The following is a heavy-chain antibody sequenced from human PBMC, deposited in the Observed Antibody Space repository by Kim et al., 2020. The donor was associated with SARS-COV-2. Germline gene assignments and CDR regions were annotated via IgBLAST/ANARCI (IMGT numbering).Heavy chain of an antibody. Sequence: GGSLRLSCAASGFTFSSYEMNWVRQAPGKGLEWVSYISSSGSTIYYADSVKGRFTISRDNAKNSLYLQMNSLRAEDTAVYYCARDILGDIRRYYYYYYGMDVWGQGTTVTVSS. D-gene: IGHD3-16*01. CDR2: ISSSGSTI. V-gene: IGHV3-48*03. J-gene: IGHJ6*02. CDR1: GFTFSSYE. CDR3: ARDILGDIRRYYYYYYGMDV.